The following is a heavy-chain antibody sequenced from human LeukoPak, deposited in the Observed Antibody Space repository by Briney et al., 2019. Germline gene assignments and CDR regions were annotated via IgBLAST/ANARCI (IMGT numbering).Heavy chain of an antibody. CDR1: GGSISTYS. CDR2: IYYSGGT. D-gene: IGHD3-9*01. V-gene: IGHV4-59*12. J-gene: IGHJ6*02. CDR3: ATSYYDILTAYCYGMDV. Sequence: SETLSLTCAVSGGSISTYSWSWVRQPPGKGLEWIGYIYYSGGTNYNPSLERRVTISVDTSKNQFSLSLKLSSVTAADTAVYYCATSYYDILTAYCYGMDVWGQGTTVTVSS.